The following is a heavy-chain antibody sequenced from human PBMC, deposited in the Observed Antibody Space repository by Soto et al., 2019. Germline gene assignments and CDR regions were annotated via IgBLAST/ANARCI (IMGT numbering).Heavy chain of an antibody. D-gene: IGHD1-20*01. Sequence: QLVQSGAEVKKPGASVKVSCTASGYTFTSYAIHWVRQAPGQRLEWMGWVNAGNGNTKYSQKLQGRVTITRDTSASTAYMELSSLRSEDTAVYYCARDVGYNWNLIDYWGQGTLVTVSS. CDR3: ARDVGYNWNLIDY. J-gene: IGHJ4*02. V-gene: IGHV1-3*01. CDR2: VNAGNGNT. CDR1: GYTFTSYA.